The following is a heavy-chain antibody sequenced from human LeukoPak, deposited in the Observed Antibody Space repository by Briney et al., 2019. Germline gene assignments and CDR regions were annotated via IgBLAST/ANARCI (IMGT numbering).Heavy chain of an antibody. CDR1: GFTFSSYA. V-gene: IGHV3-23*01. CDR3: AKYHYGSGSYRLNAFDI. CDR2: ISGSGGST. D-gene: IGHD3-10*01. Sequence: PGGSLRLSCAASGFTFSSYAMSWVRQAPGKGLEWVSAISGSGGSTYYADSVKGRFTISRDNSNNTLYLQMNSLRAEDTAVYYCAKYHYGSGSYRLNAFDIWGQGTMVTVSS. J-gene: IGHJ3*02.